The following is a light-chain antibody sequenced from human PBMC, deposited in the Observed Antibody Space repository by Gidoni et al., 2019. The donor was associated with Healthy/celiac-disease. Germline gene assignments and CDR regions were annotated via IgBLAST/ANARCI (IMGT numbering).Light chain of an antibody. CDR2: LGS. V-gene: IGKV2-28*01. J-gene: IGKJ1*01. CDR3: MQALETLWT. CDR1: QSLLYSNGYNY. Sequence: DIVLTQSPLSLPVTPGEPASISCRSSQSLLYSNGYNYLDWYLQKPGQPPQLLIYLGSNRAHGVPDRFSGSGSGTDFTLKISRVEAEDVGVYYCMQALETLWTFXQXTKVEIK.